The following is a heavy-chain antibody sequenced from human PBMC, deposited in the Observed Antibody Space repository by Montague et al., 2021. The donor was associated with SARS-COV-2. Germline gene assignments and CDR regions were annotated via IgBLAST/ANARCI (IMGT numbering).Heavy chain of an antibody. D-gene: IGHD2-21*02. Sequence: SLRLSCAASGFAFSSYEMNWVRQAPGKGLEWIAYIRSSGGSLQYXDFXMGRFTISRDNARNSLYLQMNSLRAEDTAVYYCAREVAGCHGDCNDYWGQGTLVTVSS. J-gene: IGHJ4*02. CDR3: AREVAGCHGDCNDY. CDR2: IRSSGGSL. CDR1: GFAFSSYE. V-gene: IGHV3-48*03.